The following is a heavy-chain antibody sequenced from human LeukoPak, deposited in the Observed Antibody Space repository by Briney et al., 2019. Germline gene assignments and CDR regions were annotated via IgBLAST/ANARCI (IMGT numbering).Heavy chain of an antibody. CDR3: ARPLIRGVRGVRDY. D-gene: IGHD3-10*01. J-gene: IGHJ4*02. CDR2: IYPGDSDT. CDR1: GYSFTSYW. Sequence: PGGSLQISCKGSGYSFTSYWIGGVRQMPGKGLEWMGIIYPGDSDTRYSPSFQGQVTISADKSISTAYLQWSSLKASDTAMYYCARPLIRGVRGVRDYWGQGTLVTVSS. V-gene: IGHV5-51*01.